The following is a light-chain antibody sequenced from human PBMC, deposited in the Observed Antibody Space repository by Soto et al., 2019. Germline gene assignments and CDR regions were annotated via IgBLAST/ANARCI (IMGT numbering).Light chain of an antibody. Sequence: AIRMTQSPSSLSASTGDRVTITCRASQDVSGYVAWYQQKPGRAPNLLVYAASTLQAGVPSRLSGSASGTEFTLTITCLQSEDYATYFCQQYHTQATFGQGTKVDIK. V-gene: IGKV1-8*01. J-gene: IGKJ1*01. CDR3: QQYHTQAT. CDR1: QDVSGY. CDR2: AAS.